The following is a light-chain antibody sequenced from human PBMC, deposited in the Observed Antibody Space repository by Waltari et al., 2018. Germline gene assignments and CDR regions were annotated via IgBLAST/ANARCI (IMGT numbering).Light chain of an antibody. Sequence: QSALTQPASVSGSPGQSITISCTGTSSDVGGYNYFSWYQQHPGNAPKLMIYDVSNRPSGVSNRFSGSKSGNTASLTISGLQAEDEADYYCSSYTSSSTLVVFGGGTKLTVL. V-gene: IGLV2-14*01. CDR3: SSYTSSSTLVV. CDR1: SSDVGGYNY. CDR2: DVS. J-gene: IGLJ2*01.